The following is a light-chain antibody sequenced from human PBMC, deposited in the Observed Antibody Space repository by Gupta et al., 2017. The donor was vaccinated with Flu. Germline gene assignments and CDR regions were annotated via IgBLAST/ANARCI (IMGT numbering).Light chain of an antibody. Sequence: GDRVTITCRASQSISSYLNWYQQKPGKAPKLLIYAASSLQSGVPSRFSGSGSGTDFTLTISSLQPEDFATYYCQQSYSTPRTFGQGTRLEIK. CDR2: AAS. CDR3: QQSYSTPRT. CDR1: QSISSY. J-gene: IGKJ5*01. V-gene: IGKV1-39*01.